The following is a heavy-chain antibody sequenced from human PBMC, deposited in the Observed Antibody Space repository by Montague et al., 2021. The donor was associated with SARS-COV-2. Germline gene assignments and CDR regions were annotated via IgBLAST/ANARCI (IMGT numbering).Heavy chain of an antibody. D-gene: IGHD4-17*01. CDR3: ARMVAVTTSFDY. CDR2: IDWXXXK. J-gene: IGHJ4*02. V-gene: IGHV2-70*11. Sequence: PALVKPTQTLTLTCTFSGFSLSTSGMCVSWIRQPPGKALEWLARIDWXXXKYYSTSLKTRLTISKGTSKHQVVLTMTNMDPVDTATYYCARMVAVTTSFDYWGQGTLVTVSS. CDR1: GFSLSTSGMC.